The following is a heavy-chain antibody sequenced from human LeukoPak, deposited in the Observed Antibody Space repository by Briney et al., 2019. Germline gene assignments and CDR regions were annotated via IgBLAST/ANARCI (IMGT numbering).Heavy chain of an antibody. CDR3: ARGIQTIFGVDYYYYYMDV. J-gene: IGHJ6*03. Sequence: SETLSLTCTVSGGSISGYYWSWIRQPPGKGLEWIGYIYYSGSTNYNPSLKSRVTISVDTSKNQFSLKLSSVTAADTAVYYCARGIQTIFGVDYYYYYMDVWGKGTTVTVSS. D-gene: IGHD3-3*01. CDR2: IYYSGST. V-gene: IGHV4-59*01. CDR1: GGSISGYY.